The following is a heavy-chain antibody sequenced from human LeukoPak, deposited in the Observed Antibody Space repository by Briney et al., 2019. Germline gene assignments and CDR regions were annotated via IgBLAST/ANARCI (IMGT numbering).Heavy chain of an antibody. CDR1: GYTFTSYY. CDR3: ARSRNWNYAFDP. V-gene: IGHV1-46*01. J-gene: IGHJ5*02. Sequence: GASVRVSCTASGYTFTSYYMHWVRQAPGQGLEWMGIINPSGGSTSYAQKFQSRVTMTRDTSTSTVYMEVRSLRSDDTAVYYCARSRNWNYAFDPWGQGTLVTVSS. CDR2: INPSGGST. D-gene: IGHD1-7*01.